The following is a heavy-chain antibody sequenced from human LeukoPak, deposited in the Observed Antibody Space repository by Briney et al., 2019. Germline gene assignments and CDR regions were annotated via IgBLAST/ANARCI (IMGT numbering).Heavy chain of an antibody. V-gene: IGHV4-59*01. CDR3: ARDQGTSCGGACSNWFDP. D-gene: IGHD2-21*02. J-gene: IGHJ5*02. CDR1: GGSISSYY. Sequence: SETLSLTCTVSGGSISSYYWSWIRQPPGRGLEWIGFIYYTGSTNYNPSLKSRITISVDTSKNQFSLKVRSVTAADTAVYYCARDQGTSCGGACSNWFDPWGQGILVTVSS. CDR2: IYYTGST.